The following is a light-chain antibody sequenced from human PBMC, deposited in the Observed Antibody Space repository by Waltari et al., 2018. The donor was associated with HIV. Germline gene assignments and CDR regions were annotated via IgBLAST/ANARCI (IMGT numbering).Light chain of an antibody. CDR1: RTNIGSNF. J-gene: IGLJ2*01. V-gene: IGLV1-47*01. Sequence: QSVLTQPPSASGTPGQRVTISCSGGRTNIGSNFGYWYHQLPGTAPKVFISKINQRPSGVLVRFAGSKSGSSASLTISGLRSEDEAVYHCASWDDILSSVIFGAGTKVTVL. CDR2: KIN. CDR3: ASWDDILSSVI.